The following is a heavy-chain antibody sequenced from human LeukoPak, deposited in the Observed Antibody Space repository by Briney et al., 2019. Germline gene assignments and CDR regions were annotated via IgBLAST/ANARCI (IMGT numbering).Heavy chain of an antibody. J-gene: IGHJ4*02. D-gene: IGHD3-10*01. V-gene: IGHV3-7*01. Sequence: GGSLRLSCAASGSTFNNYWMGWVRLAPGKGLEWVANINQDGAETYYIDSVKGRFTVSRDNAKNSLYLQMNSLRAEDTAVYYCAKAGALWFGESLFDYWGQGTLVTVSS. CDR1: GSTFNNYW. CDR3: AKAGALWFGESLFDY. CDR2: INQDGAET.